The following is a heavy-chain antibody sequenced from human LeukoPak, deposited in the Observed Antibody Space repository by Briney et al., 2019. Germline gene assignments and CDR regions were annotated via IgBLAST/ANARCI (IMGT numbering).Heavy chain of an antibody. CDR2: IYYSGST. D-gene: IGHD3/OR15-3a*01. J-gene: IGHJ4*02. Sequence: SETLSLTCTVSGGSISSYYWSWIRQPPGKGLEWIGYIYYSGSTNYNPSLKSRVTISVDTSKNQFSLKLSSVTAADTADYYCARAQGNGLIDFWGQGTLVTVSS. V-gene: IGHV4-59*01. CDR1: GGSISSYY. CDR3: ARAQGNGLIDF.